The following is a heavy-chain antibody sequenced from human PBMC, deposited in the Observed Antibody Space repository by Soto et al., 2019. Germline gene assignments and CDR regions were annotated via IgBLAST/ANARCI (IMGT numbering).Heavy chain of an antibody. CDR2: IYSGGST. V-gene: IGHV3-66*01. Sequence: EVQRVESGGGLVQPGGYLILSCAASGFTVSSNYMSWVRQAPGKGLEWVSVIYSGGSTYYADSVKGRFTISRDNSKNTLYLQMNSLRAEDTAVYYCTQWLVRVWYFDLWGRGTLVTVSS. CDR1: GFTVSSNY. J-gene: IGHJ2*01. CDR3: TQWLVRVWYFDL. D-gene: IGHD6-19*01.